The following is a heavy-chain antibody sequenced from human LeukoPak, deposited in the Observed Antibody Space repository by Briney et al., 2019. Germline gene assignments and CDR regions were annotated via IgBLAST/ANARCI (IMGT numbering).Heavy chain of an antibody. CDR1: GYSISSGYY. Sequence: SETLSLTCAVSGYSISSGYYWGWIRQPPGKGREGIGTIYHSGTTYYNPSLKSRVTISVDTSKNQFSLRLSSVTAADTAVYYCARGSDSWYKDYWGQGTLVTVSS. V-gene: IGHV4-38-2*01. J-gene: IGHJ4*02. D-gene: IGHD6-13*01. CDR2: IYHSGTT. CDR3: ARGSDSWYKDY.